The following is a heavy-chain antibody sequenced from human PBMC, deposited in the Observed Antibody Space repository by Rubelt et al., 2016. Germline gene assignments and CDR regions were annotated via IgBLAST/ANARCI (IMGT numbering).Heavy chain of an antibody. Sequence: QVQLVQSGAEVKKPGASVKVSCKASGYTFTSYGISWVRQAPGQGLEWMGWISAYNGNTNYAQKVQGRVTMTTDTSTSKAYMELRSLRSDDTAVYYCARVISGVEYSSSWHFDYWGQGTLVTVSS. CDR1: GYTFTSYG. CDR2: ISAYNGNT. D-gene: IGHD6-13*01. V-gene: IGHV1-18*01. CDR3: ARVISGVEYSSSWHFDY. J-gene: IGHJ4*02.